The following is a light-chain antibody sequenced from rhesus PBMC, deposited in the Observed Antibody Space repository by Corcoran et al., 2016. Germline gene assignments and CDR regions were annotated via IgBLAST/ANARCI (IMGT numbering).Light chain of an antibody. CDR1: SSDIGYYNY. J-gene: IGLJ1*01. V-gene: IGLV2-32*02. Sequence: QAALTQPRSVSGSPGQSVTISCTGTSSDIGYYNYVSWYQQHPDTAPKLMISEVSKRPSGVSDRFSGAKSCNTASLTISGLQAEDEADYHGSSYAGNIIYIFCAGTRLTVL. CDR3: SSYAGNIIYI. CDR2: EVS.